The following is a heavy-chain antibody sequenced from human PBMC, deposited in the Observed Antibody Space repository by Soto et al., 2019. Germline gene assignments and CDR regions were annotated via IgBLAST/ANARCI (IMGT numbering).Heavy chain of an antibody. V-gene: IGHV3-23*01. D-gene: IGHD2-2*03. CDR2: IYGGGNGP. J-gene: IGHJ4*02. Sequence: EAQVLESGGGLVQPGGSLRLSCAATGFTFSDFAMSWVRQAPGKGLEWVSRIYGGGNGPHYADSVKGRVTISRDNSKNTLYLQMNSLRAEDTAVYYCAKMEGMDPWAYSFDYWGQGTLVTVCS. CDR3: AKMEGMDPWAYSFDY. CDR1: GFTFSDFA.